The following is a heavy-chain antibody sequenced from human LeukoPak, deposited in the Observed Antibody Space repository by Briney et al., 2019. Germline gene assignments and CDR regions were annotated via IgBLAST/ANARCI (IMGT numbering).Heavy chain of an antibody. J-gene: IGHJ6*03. D-gene: IGHD3-22*01. CDR3: AKEGSYYDSSDRPIYYYMDV. CDR2: ISYDGSNK. V-gene: IGHV3-30*18. Sequence: GRSLRLSCAASGFTFSSYGMHWVRQAPGKGLEWVAVISYDGSNKYYADSVKSRFTISRDNSKNTLYLQMNSLRAEDTAVYYCAKEGSYYDSSDRPIYYYMDVWGKGTTVTVSS. CDR1: GFTFSSYG.